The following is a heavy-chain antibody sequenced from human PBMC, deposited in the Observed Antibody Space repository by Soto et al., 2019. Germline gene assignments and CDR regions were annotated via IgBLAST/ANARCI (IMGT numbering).Heavy chain of an antibody. Sequence: SETLSLTCTVSGGSMTSSNWWNWVRQSPGKGLEWIGEAHHSGRTNYNPSLKSRVTISVDKSKNHFSLKLSSVTAAVTAVYYCARSEATGLDYWGQGTLVTVSS. V-gene: IGHV4-4*02. CDR2: AHHSGRT. CDR3: ARSEATGLDY. J-gene: IGHJ4*02. CDR1: GGSMTSSNW.